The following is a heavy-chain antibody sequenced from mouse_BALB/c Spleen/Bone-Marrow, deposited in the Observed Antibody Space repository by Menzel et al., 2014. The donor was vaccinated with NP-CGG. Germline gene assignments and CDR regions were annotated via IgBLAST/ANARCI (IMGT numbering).Heavy chain of an antibody. D-gene: IGHD3-1*01. Sequence: VQLQQSGTVLARPGAAVKMSCKASGYTFSNYWMHWGKQRPGQGLEWIGTIYPGNSDTTYNQKFKGKAKLTAVTSTSTAYMELSSLTNEDSAVYYCTTLARSDFDYWGQGTTLTVSS. J-gene: IGHJ2*01. V-gene: IGHV1-5*01. CDR1: GYTFSNYW. CDR3: TTLARSDFDY. CDR2: IYPGNSDT.